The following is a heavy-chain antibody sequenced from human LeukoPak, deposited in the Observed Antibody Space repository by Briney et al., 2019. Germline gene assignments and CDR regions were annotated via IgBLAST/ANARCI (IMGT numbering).Heavy chain of an antibody. J-gene: IGHJ4*02. CDR1: GFTFSSYA. V-gene: IGHV3-30-3*01. Sequence: PGRSLRLSCAASGFTFSSYAMHWVRHAPGKGLEWVAVISYDGSNKYYADSVKGRCTISRGNAKNTLYLQMNSLRAEDTAVYYCARDLDYYASSGYPYWGQGTLVTVSS. CDR2: ISYDGSNK. D-gene: IGHD3-22*01. CDR3: ARDLDYYASSGYPY.